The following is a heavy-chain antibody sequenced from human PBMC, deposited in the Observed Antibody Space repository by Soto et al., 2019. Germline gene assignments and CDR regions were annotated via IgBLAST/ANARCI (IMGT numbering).Heavy chain of an antibody. Sequence: QVQLAESGGGVVQPGKSLRLSCEASGFTFDTYAMHWVRQAPGKGLEWEALIWDDGSRKEYLESVRGRFTISRDNSKNTLYLQMNSLRAEDTALYYCVRDRDPMNREVIMTIGHLRLWGRGALVSVST. D-gene: IGHD3-10*01. CDR3: VRDRDPMNREVIMTIGHLRL. CDR1: GFTFDTYA. V-gene: IGHV3-33*01. J-gene: IGHJ2*01. CDR2: IWDDGSRK.